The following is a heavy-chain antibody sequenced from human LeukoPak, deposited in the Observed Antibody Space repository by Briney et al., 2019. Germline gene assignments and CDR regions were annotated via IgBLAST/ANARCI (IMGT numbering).Heavy chain of an antibody. CDR2: IKQAGSEK. D-gene: IGHD1-1*01. CDR3: ARERKYDSNFDY. Sequence: QAGGSLRLSCAASGFTFSSYWMSWVRQAPGKGLEWVANIKQAGSEKYYVDSVKGRFTISRDNAKNTLYLQMNSLRAEDTAVYYCARERKYDSNFDYWGQGTLVTVSS. CDR1: GFTFSSYW. V-gene: IGHV3-7*01. J-gene: IGHJ4*02.